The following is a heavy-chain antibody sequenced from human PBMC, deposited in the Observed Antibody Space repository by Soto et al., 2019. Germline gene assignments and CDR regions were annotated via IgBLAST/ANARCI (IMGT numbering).Heavy chain of an antibody. D-gene: IGHD4-17*01. J-gene: IGHJ6*02. CDR3: ARYSGPQYGDFGASKYYYYYGMDV. Sequence: SETLYLTCTVSGGSISSYYWSWIRQPPGKGLEWIGYIYYSGSTNYNPSLKSRVTISVDTSKNQFSLKLSSVTAADTAVYYCARYSGPQYGDFGASKYYYYYGMDVWGQGTTVTVS. CDR2: IYYSGST. CDR1: GGSISSYY. V-gene: IGHV4-59*01.